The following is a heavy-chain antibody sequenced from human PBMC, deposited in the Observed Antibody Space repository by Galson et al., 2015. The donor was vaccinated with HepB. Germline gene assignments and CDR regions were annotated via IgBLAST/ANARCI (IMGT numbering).Heavy chain of an antibody. Sequence: SLRLSCAASGFTVSSNYMSWVRQAPGKGLEWVSVIYSGGSTYYADSVKGRFTISRDNSKNTLYLQMNSLRAEDTAVYYCASPLWFGELTTSFNGMDVWGQGTTVTVSS. CDR2: IYSGGST. V-gene: IGHV3-66*01. D-gene: IGHD3-10*01. CDR3: ASPLWFGELTTSFNGMDV. J-gene: IGHJ6*02. CDR1: GFTVSSNY.